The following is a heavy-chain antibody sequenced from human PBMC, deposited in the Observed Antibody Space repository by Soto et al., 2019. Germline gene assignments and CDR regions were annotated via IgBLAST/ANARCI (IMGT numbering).Heavy chain of an antibody. CDR3: ARDSLTSIYGCDI. CDR2: IYLGGSP. Sequence: QVQLQESGPGLVKPSGTLSLTCAVSGGSISPNNWWSWVSQPPGKGLGWIGEIYLGGSPNYNPSLQSRDTVSVDKSKNQFSLTVTSVTAAATAVYYGARDSLTSIYGCDIWGQGTLVTVSS. CDR1: GGSISPNNW. V-gene: IGHV4-4*02. J-gene: IGHJ3*02. D-gene: IGHD2-2*01.